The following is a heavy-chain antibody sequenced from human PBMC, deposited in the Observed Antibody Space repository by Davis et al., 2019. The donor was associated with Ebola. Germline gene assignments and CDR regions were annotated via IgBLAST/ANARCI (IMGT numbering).Heavy chain of an antibody. CDR3: ARGGYYDSSGYSHAAFDI. Sequence: GESLKISCAASGFTFSSHGMHWVRQAPGKGLEWVAFISYDDGSNKYYADSVKGRFTISRDSSKNTLYLQMNSLRAEDTAVYHCARGGYYDSSGYSHAAFDIWGQGTMVTVAS. J-gene: IGHJ3*02. D-gene: IGHD3-22*01. CDR1: GFTFSSHG. V-gene: IGHV3-30*03. CDR2: ISYDDGSNK.